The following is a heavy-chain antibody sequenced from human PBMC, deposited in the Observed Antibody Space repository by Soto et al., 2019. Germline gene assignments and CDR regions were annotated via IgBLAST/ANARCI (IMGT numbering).Heavy chain of an antibody. CDR2: IYYSGST. D-gene: IGHD4-17*01. V-gene: IGHV4-59*08. CDR3: ARLIDGDYDGEDYYYYYGMDV. J-gene: IGHJ6*02. CDR1: DGYSSNFD. Sequence: SEPLPLTCTVADGYSSNFDWSWIRQQKGQGLEWIGYIYYSGSTNYNPSLKSRVTISVDTSKNQFSLKLSSVTAADTAVYYCARLIDGDYDGEDYYYYYGMDVWGQGTTVTVSS.